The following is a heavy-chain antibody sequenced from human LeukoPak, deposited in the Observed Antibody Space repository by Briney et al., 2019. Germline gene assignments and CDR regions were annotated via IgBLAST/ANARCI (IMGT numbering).Heavy chain of an antibody. J-gene: IGHJ4*02. V-gene: IGHV3-23*01. CDR2: ISGSGGSA. CDR3: AKMSGWYQADY. Sequence: GGSLRLSCAASGFTFSSYAMSWVRQAPGKGLEWVSAISGSGGSAYYADSVKGRFTTSRDNSKNTLYLQMNSLRAEDTAVYYCAKMSGWYQADYWGQGTLVTVSS. D-gene: IGHD6-19*01. CDR1: GFTFSSYA.